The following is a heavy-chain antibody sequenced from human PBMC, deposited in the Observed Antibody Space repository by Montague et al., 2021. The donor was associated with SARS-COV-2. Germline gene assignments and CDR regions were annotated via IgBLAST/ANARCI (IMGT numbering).Heavy chain of an antibody. CDR2: INHTGST. Sequence: SETLSLTCAVSGGSFSGYFWSWIRQPPGKGLEWIGEINHTGSTKHNPSLKSRVTISVDTSKNQFSLKVTSMTAADTAIYYCARLGDGVVPAPILGVGPFYSYYYMGVWGKGTTVTVSS. J-gene: IGHJ6*03. D-gene: IGHD2-2*02. CDR1: GGSFSGYF. CDR3: ARLGDGVVPAPILGVGPFYSYYYMGV. V-gene: IGHV4-34*01.